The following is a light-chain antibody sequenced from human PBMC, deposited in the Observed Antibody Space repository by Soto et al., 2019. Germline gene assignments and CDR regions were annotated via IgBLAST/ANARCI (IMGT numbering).Light chain of an antibody. CDR3: QQYGSSLRT. CDR2: GAS. J-gene: IGKJ1*01. V-gene: IGKV3-20*01. Sequence: EIVLTQSTGTLSLSPGERATLSYRASQSVSSSYLAWYQQKPGQAPRLLIYGASSRATGIPDRFSGSGSGTDFTLTISRLEPEDFAVYYCQQYGSSLRTFGQGTKVEIK. CDR1: QSVSSSY.